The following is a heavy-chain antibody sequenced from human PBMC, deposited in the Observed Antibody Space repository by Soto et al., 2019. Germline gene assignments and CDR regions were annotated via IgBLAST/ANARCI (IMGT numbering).Heavy chain of an antibody. D-gene: IGHD5-12*01. CDR1: GFTFSNCC. J-gene: IGHJ6*02. CDR3: ARDREYSPYGLDV. V-gene: IGHV3-11*01. CDR2: ISSIGTNR. Sequence: GGSLILSCAASGFTFSNCCMSWVRQAPGKGLEWVSYISSIGTNRYYAESVEGRFTISRDNAKKSLYLQMNSLRAEDTAVYYCARDREYSPYGLDVWGQGTTVTVSS.